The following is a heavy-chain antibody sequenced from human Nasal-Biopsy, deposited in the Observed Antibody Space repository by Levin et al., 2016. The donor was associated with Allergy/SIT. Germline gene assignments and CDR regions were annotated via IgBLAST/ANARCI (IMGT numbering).Heavy chain of an antibody. CDR2: INSDGTNT. CDR1: GFTFNNYW. CDR3: VRDCCRYSAPDY. V-gene: IGHV3-74*01. Sequence: GGSLRLSCAASGFTFNNYWMHWVRQAPGKGLMWVSRINSDGTNTTYADSVKGRFTISRDNAKNTLYLQMSSLRVEDTARYYCVRDCCRYSAPDYWGQGTLVTVSS. J-gene: IGHJ4*02. D-gene: IGHD4-11*01.